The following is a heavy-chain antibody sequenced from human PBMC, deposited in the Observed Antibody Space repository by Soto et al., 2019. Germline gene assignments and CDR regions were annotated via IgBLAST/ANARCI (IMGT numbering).Heavy chain of an antibody. Sequence: ASVKVSCKASGGTLSSYAISWGRQAPGQGLEWMGGIIAYNGNTNYAQKLQGRVTMTTDASTSTAYMELRSLRSDDTAVYYCARDLDWNDSGYWGQGTLVTVSS. V-gene: IGHV1-18*01. J-gene: IGHJ4*02. CDR2: IIAYNGNT. CDR1: GGTLSSYA. CDR3: ARDLDWNDSGY. D-gene: IGHD1-1*01.